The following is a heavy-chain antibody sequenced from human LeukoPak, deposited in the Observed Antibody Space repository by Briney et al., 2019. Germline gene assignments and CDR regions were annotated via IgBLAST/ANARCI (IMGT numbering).Heavy chain of an antibody. D-gene: IGHD6-13*01. CDR2: IYYSGST. CDR3: ARDSNDLSWYLTNRNWFDP. J-gene: IGHJ5*02. V-gene: IGHV4-39*02. CDR1: GGSISSSSYY. Sequence: SETLSLTCTVSGGSISSSSYYWGWIRQPPGKGLEWIGSIYYSGSTYYNPSLQSRVTISVDRSKNQFSLKLSSVTAADTAVYYCARDSNDLSWYLTNRNWFDPWGQGTLVTVSS.